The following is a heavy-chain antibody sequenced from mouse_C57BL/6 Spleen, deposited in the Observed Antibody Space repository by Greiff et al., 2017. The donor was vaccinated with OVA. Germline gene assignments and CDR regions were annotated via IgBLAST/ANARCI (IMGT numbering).Heavy chain of an antibody. V-gene: IGHV1-18*01. CDR2: INPNNGGT. Sequence: EVQLKESGPELVKPGASVKIPCKASGYTFTDYNMDWVKQSHGKSLEWIGDINPNNGGTIYNQKFKGKATLTVDKSSSTAYMELRSLTSEDTAVYYCARLGWDVGYFDYWGQGTTLTVSS. J-gene: IGHJ2*01. CDR1: GYTFTDYN. D-gene: IGHD4-1*01. CDR3: ARLGWDVGYFDY.